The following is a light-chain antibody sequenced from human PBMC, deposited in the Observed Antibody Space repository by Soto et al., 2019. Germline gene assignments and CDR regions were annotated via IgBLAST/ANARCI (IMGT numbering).Light chain of an antibody. J-gene: IGLJ3*02. CDR2: EVT. CDR1: SGDVGGYNY. V-gene: IGLV2-14*01. CDR3: SSYTRRSTWV. Sequence: QSALTQPASVSGSPGQSITISCTGTSGDVGGYNYVSWYQQHPGKAPKLMIYEVTDRPSGVSNRFSGSKSGNTASLTISGLPGEDEADYYCSSYTRRSTWVFGGGTKVTVL.